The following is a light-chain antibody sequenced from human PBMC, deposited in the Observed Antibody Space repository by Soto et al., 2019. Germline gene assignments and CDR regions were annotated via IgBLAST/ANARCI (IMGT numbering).Light chain of an antibody. CDR2: RNN. J-gene: IGLJ3*02. Sequence: QSVLTQPPSASGTPGQRVTISCSGSSSNIGSNYVYWYQQLPGTAPKLLSYRNNQRPSGVPVRFSGSKSGTSASLAISGLRSEDEADYYCAAWDDSLSGWVFGGGTKVTVL. V-gene: IGLV1-47*01. CDR3: AAWDDSLSGWV. CDR1: SSNIGSNY.